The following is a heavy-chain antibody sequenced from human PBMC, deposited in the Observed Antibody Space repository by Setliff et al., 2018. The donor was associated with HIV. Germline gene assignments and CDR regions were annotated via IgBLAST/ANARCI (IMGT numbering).Heavy chain of an antibody. V-gene: IGHV4-4*08. J-gene: IGHJ5*01. D-gene: IGHD1-26*01. Sequence: ASETLSLTCTVSGGSISNYYWSWLRQPPGKGLEWIGYIYTSGSTNYNPSLKSRVTVSVDPSKNQFSLKLSSVTAADTAVYYCARTTYSGSYFNDSWGQGTLVTVSS. CDR1: GGSISNYY. CDR3: ARTTYSGSYFNDS. CDR2: IYTSGST.